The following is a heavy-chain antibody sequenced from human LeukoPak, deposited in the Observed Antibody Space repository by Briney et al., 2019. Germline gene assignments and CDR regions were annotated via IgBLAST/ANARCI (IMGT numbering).Heavy chain of an antibody. CDR1: GFTFSSHA. Sequence: GGSLRLSCEASGFTFSSHAIHWVRQAEGKGLEWVAVISFDGRRQYYADSVKGRFTISRDNSKNTLYLQMDSLKPEDTAVYYCAREVVQITAGYFDYWGQGTLVTVSS. CDR3: AREVVQITAGYFDY. CDR2: ISFDGRRQ. D-gene: IGHD1-20*01. V-gene: IGHV3-30*04. J-gene: IGHJ4*02.